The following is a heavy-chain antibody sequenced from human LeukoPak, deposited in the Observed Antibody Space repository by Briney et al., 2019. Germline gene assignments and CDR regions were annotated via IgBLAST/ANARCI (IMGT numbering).Heavy chain of an antibody. CDR1: GGSFSGHY. Sequence: SETLSLTCAVYGGSFSGHYWSWIRQPPGKGLEWIGEINHSGSTNYNPSLKSRVTISVDTSKNQFSLKLSSVTAADTAVYYCARPRRYCSSTSCSKYNWFDPWGQGTLVTVSS. CDR2: INHSGST. J-gene: IGHJ5*02. D-gene: IGHD2-2*01. V-gene: IGHV4-34*01. CDR3: ARPRRYCSSTSCSKYNWFDP.